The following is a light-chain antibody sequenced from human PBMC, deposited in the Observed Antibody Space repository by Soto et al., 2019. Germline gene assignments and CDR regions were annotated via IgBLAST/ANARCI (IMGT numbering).Light chain of an antibody. CDR2: GAS. CDR3: QQYGSSGYT. J-gene: IGKJ2*01. Sequence: EIVLTQSPGTLSLSPGERATLSCRASQSVSSSYLARYQQKPGQAPRLLIYGASSRATGIPDRFSGSGSGTDFTLTISRLEPEDFAVYYCQQYGSSGYTFGQGTKVDIK. V-gene: IGKV3-20*01. CDR1: QSVSSSY.